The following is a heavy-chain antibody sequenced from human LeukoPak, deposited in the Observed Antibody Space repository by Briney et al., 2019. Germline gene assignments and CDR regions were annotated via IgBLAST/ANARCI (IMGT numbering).Heavy chain of an antibody. CDR3: AGDTLAT. CDR2: IKEDGSAK. CDR1: RFTFTNYA. Sequence: GGSLRLSCAASRFTFTNYAMHWVRQASGKGLEWVATIKEDGSAKYYVDSVKGRFTISRDNAKNSLGLQMNSLRAEDTAVYYCAGDTLATWGQGTLVTVSS. J-gene: IGHJ5*02. V-gene: IGHV3-7*01.